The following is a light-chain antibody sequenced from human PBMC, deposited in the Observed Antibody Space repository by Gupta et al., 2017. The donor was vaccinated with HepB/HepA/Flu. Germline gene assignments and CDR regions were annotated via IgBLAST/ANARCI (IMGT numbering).Light chain of an antibody. CDR3: QQYNNWPPRT. Sequence: EIVMRQSPATLSVSPGERATLSCRASQSVSSNLAWYQQKPGQAPRLLIYGASTRATGIPARCSGSGSGTEFTLTISSLQAEDFAVYYCQQYNNWPPRTFGGGTKVEIK. J-gene: IGKJ4*01. CDR1: QSVSSN. V-gene: IGKV3-15*01. CDR2: GAS.